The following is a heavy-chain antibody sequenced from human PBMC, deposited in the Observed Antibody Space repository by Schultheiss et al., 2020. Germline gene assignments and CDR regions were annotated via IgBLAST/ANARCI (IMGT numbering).Heavy chain of an antibody. Sequence: GGSLRLSCAASGFTFSSYAMSWVRQAPGKGLEWVSISRCGAWCTYNADSVKGRFTISRDNAKNSLYLQMNSLRAGDTAVYYCARGQARSYGMDVWGQGTTVTVS. CDR1: GFTFSSYA. CDR3: ARGQARSYGMDV. CDR2: SRCGAWCT. V-gene: IGHV3-23*01. D-gene: IGHD5-12*01. J-gene: IGHJ6*02.